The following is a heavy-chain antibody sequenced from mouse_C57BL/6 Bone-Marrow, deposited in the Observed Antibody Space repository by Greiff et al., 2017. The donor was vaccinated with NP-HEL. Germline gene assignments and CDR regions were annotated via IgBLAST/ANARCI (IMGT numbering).Heavy chain of an antibody. J-gene: IGHJ2*01. CDR1: GYTFTDYY. Sequence: EVQLQQSGPELVKPGASVKISCKASGYTFTDYYMNWVKQSHGQSLEWIGAINPNNGGTSYNQKFKGKATLPVATSSSTAYMELRSLTSEDSAVYDGERSERRYYGSRTGDWGKGTKITVSA. CDR2: INPNNGGT. CDR3: ERSERRYYGSRTGD. V-gene: IGHV1-26*01. D-gene: IGHD1-1*01.